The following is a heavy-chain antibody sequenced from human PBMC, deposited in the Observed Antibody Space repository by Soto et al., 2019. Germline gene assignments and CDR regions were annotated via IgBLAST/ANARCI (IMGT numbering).Heavy chain of an antibody. Sequence: PGGSLRLCCAASGFTFSNYAMSWVRQAPGKGLEWVSGMSGRGDRSDSADSVKGRFTISRDNSKNTLYLQMNSLRAEDTAVYYCARGGRSEVVVPSTFDAFDFWGQGTMVTVSS. CDR3: ARGGRSEVVVPSTFDAFDF. D-gene: IGHD2-15*01. CDR1: GFTFSNYA. CDR2: MSGRGDRS. V-gene: IGHV3-23*01. J-gene: IGHJ3*01.